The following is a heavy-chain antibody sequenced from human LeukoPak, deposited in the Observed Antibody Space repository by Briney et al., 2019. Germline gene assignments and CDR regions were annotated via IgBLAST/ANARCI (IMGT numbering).Heavy chain of an antibody. D-gene: IGHD5-18*01. CDR1: GYTFTDFG. Sequence: ASVKVSCKASGYTFTDFGISWVRQAPGQGLGWMGWVSAYNGDTNYAQNIQGRVTMTTDTSTSTAYMEVRSLRYDDTAVYYCTRDLGVDTTMIFFDYWGQGSLVTVSS. J-gene: IGHJ4*02. CDR3: TRDLGVDTTMIFFDY. V-gene: IGHV1-18*01. CDR2: VSAYNGDT.